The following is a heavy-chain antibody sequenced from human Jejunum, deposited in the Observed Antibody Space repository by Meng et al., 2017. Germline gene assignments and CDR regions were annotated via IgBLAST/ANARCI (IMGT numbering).Heavy chain of an antibody. Sequence: QVPPPDSGPGVGKPSGTLSLPCPVPGGSIRNGWSWVRQPPGKGLEWIGDIYHSGTTNYNPSLQSRVTISVDKSENQFSLKLRSVTAADTAVYYCARVQGDFYDNDAYYSYFAYWGPGALVTVSS. CDR3: ARVQGDFYDNDAYYSYFAY. D-gene: IGHD3-22*01. J-gene: IGHJ4*02. CDR1: GGSIRNG. CDR2: IYHSGTT. V-gene: IGHV4-4*02.